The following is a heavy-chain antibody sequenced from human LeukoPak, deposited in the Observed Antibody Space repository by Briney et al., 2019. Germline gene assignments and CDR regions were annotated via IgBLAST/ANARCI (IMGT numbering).Heavy chain of an antibody. CDR3: ARGLTAMVSGYFDY. Sequence: SETLSLTCAVYGGSFSGYYWSWIRQPPGKGLEWIGEIDHSGSANYNPSLKSRVTISVDTSKNQFSLKLRSVTAADTAVYYCARGLTAMVSGYFDYWGQGTLVTVSS. D-gene: IGHD5-18*01. J-gene: IGHJ4*02. CDR2: IDHSGSA. CDR1: GGSFSGYY. V-gene: IGHV4-34*01.